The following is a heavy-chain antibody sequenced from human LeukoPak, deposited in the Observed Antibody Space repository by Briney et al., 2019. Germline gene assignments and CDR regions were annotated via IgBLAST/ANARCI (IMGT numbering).Heavy chain of an antibody. D-gene: IGHD3-10*01. CDR2: IRYDGSNK. V-gene: IGHV3-30*02. CDR3: AKLWFGELLDY. J-gene: IGHJ4*02. Sequence: SCKASGYTFTGYYMHWVRQAPGKGLEWVAFIRYDGSNKYYADSVKGRFTISRDNSKNTLYLQMNGLRAEDTAVYYCAKLWFGELLDYWGQGTLVTVSS. CDR1: GYTFTGYY.